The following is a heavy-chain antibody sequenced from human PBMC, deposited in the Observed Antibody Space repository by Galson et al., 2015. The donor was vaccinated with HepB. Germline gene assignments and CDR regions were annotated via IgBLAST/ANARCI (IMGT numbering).Heavy chain of an antibody. CDR3: ARSPSYYYGSGRHMGDY. J-gene: IGHJ4*02. CDR1: GYTFTSYA. V-gene: IGHV7-4-1*02. Sequence: SVKVSCKASGYTFTSYAMNWVRQAPGQGLEWMGWINTNTGNPTYAQGFTGRFVFSLDTSVSTAYLQISSLKAEDTAVYYCARSPSYYYGSGRHMGDYWGQGTLVTVSS. D-gene: IGHD3-10*01. CDR2: INTNTGNP.